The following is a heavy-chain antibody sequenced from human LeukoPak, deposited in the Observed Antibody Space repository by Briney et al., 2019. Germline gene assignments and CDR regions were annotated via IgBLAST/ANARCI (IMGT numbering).Heavy chain of an antibody. CDR2: ISYDGSNK. Sequence: GGSLRLSCAASGSTFSSYAMHWVRQAPGKGLEWVAVISYDGSNKYYADSVKGRFTISRDNSKNTLYLQMNSLRAEDTAVYYCARDPSLAVVDYWGQGTLVTVSS. D-gene: IGHD2-15*01. CDR3: ARDPSLAVVDY. J-gene: IGHJ4*02. V-gene: IGHV3-30-3*01. CDR1: GSTFSSYA.